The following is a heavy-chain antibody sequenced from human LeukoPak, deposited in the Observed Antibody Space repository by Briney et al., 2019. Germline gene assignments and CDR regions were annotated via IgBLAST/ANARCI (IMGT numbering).Heavy chain of an antibody. D-gene: IGHD5-18*01. Sequence: GGSLRLSCAASRFTFSDYYMSWIRQAPGKGLEWVSYISSSGSTIYYADSVKGRFTISRDNAKNSLYLQMNSLRAEDTAVYYCARDNSLRGYSYGYGYYGMDVWGQGTTVTVSS. CDR2: ISSSGSTI. V-gene: IGHV3-11*01. CDR3: ARDNSLRGYSYGYGYYGMDV. J-gene: IGHJ6*02. CDR1: RFTFSDYY.